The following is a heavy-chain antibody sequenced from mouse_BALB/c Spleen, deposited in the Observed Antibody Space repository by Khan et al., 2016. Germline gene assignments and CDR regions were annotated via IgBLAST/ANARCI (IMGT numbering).Heavy chain of an antibody. CDR2: INPDSAYT. CDR3: AREGTNYALFDY. CDR1: GYIFTSYT. J-gene: IGHJ2*01. V-gene: IGHV1-4*01. D-gene: IGHD2-1*01. Sequence: QVQLQQSGAELARPGAAMKMSCKTSGYIFTSYTIQWIKQRPGQGLEWIGYINPDSAYTDYNQRFKDKATLTADTSSSTAYMQLSSLTSEDSAVYYCAREGTNYALFDYWGQGTTLTVSS.